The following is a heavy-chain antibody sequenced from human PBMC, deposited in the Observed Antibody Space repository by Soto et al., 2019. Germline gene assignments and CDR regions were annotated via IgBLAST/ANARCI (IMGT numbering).Heavy chain of an antibody. CDR2: IYYSGST. V-gene: IGHV4-59*01. Sequence: PSETLSLTYTVSGGSISSYHWSWIRQPPGKGLEWIGYIYYSGSTNYNPSLKSRVTISVDTSKNQFSLKLSSVTAADTAVYYCARGLMEAYFDYSGQGTLVTVS. J-gene: IGHJ4*02. CDR1: GGSISSYH. CDR3: ARGLMEAYFDY. D-gene: IGHD3-3*01.